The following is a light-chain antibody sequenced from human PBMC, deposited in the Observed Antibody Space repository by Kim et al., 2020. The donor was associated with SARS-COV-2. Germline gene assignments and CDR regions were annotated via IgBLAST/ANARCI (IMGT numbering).Light chain of an antibody. J-gene: IGLJ2*01. Sequence: QSVLTQPPSVSAAPGQKVTISCSGSSSNIGNNYVSWYQQLPGTAPKLLIYDNNKRPSGIPDRFSGSKSGTSATLVITGLKTGDEADYYCGTWDSSLSAVVFGRGTKLTVL. CDR1: SSNIGNNY. CDR2: DNN. V-gene: IGLV1-51*01. CDR3: GTWDSSLSAVV.